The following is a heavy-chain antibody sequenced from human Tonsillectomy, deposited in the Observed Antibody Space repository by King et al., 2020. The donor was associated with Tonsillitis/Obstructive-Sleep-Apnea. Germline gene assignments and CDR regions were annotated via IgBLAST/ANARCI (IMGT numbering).Heavy chain of an antibody. Sequence: QLVQSGAEVKKPGASVKVSCKASGYTFTNYGISWVRQAPGQGLEWMAWISAHNGHTNYAQKLQGRVTMTTDASTSTAYMELRSLRSDDTAVYYCARDSMSHYYDSSAYYTFNYWGQRTLVTVSS. V-gene: IGHV1-18*01. CDR1: GYTFTNYG. CDR2: ISAHNGHT. CDR3: ARDSMSHYYDSSAYYTFNY. J-gene: IGHJ4*02. D-gene: IGHD3-22*01.